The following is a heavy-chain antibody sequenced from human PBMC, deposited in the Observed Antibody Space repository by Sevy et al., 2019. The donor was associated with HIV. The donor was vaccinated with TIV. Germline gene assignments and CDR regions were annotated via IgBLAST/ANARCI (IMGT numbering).Heavy chain of an antibody. V-gene: IGHV3-53*01. D-gene: IGHD5-18*01. CDR1: GFTVSNNY. CDR3: ARVPPYSYGFGVDY. Sequence: GGSLRLSCAASGFTVSNNYMNWVRQAPGKGLEWVSVIYSDGSTYYVDSVKGRFTISRDNSKNKLFLQMNSLRADDTAVYCWARVPPYSYGFGVDYWGQGTLVTVSS. J-gene: IGHJ4*02. CDR2: IYSDGST.